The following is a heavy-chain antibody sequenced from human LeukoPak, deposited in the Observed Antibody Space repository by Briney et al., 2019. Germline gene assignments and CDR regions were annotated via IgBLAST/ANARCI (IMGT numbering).Heavy chain of an antibody. CDR2: ISGSGGST. V-gene: IGHV3-23*01. CDR1: GFTFSSYA. D-gene: IGHD2-2*02. J-gene: IGHJ4*02. CDR3: AKVQTPYCSSTSCYNFDY. Sequence: GGSLRLSCAASGFTFSSYAMSWVRQAPGKGLEWVSVISGSGGSTYYADSVKGRFTISRDNSKNTLYLQINSLRAEDTAVYYCAKVQTPYCSSTSCYNFDYWGQGTLVTVSS.